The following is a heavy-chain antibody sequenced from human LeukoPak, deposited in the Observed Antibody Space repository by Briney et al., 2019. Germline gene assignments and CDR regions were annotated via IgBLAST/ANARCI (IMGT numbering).Heavy chain of an antibody. Sequence: GGSLRLSCAASGFTFSSYGMSWVRQAPGKGLEWVSAISGSGGSTYYADSVKGRFTISRDNSKNTLYLQMNSLRAEDTAVYYCAAQIDYDFWSGYYGYWGQGTLVTVSS. CDR3: AAQIDYDFWSGYYGY. CDR2: ISGSGGST. V-gene: IGHV3-23*01. D-gene: IGHD3-3*01. CDR1: GFTFSSYG. J-gene: IGHJ4*02.